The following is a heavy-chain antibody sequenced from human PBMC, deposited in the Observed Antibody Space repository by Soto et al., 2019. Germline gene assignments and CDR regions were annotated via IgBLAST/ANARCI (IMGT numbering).Heavy chain of an antibody. J-gene: IGHJ4*02. V-gene: IGHV1-69*13. CDR1: GGTFSSHA. CDR3: AGSSDWYYDSSGYSLDY. CDR2: IIPIFGTA. D-gene: IGHD3-22*01. Sequence: PVRVSCKASGGTFSSHAISWVRQAPGQGLEWMGGIIPIFGTANYAQKFQGRVTITADESTSTAYMELSSLRSEDTAVYYCAGSSDWYYDSSGYSLDYWGQGTLVIVSA.